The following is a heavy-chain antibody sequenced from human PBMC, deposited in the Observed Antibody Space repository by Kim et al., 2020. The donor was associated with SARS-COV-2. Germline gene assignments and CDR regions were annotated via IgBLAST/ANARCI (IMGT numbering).Heavy chain of an antibody. J-gene: IGHJ6*02. Sequence: GGSLRLSCAASGFTFDDYAMHWVRQVPGKGLEWVSGISWNSDSRGYADSVKGRFTISRDNAKNALYLQLSSLRAEDTALYYCTRVYSYYYGMDVWGQGTT. V-gene: IGHV3-9*01. CDR1: GFTFDDYA. CDR3: TRVYSYYYGMDV. CDR2: ISWNSDSR. D-gene: IGHD5-18*01.